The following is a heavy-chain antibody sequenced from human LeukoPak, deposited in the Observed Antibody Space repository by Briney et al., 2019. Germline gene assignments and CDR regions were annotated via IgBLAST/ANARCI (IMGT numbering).Heavy chain of an antibody. CDR1: GFTFSSYS. CDR2: ISRDGYYM. Sequence: GGSLRLSCAASGFTFSSYSMNWVRQAPGKGLEWVSCISRDGYYMYYADSVRGRFTISRDSAKNSVYLQIHSLRAEDTAVFYCARDVSWFGELTAIDLWGQGTLVTVSS. CDR3: ARDVSWFGELTAIDL. J-gene: IGHJ4*02. V-gene: IGHV3-21*01. D-gene: IGHD3-10*01.